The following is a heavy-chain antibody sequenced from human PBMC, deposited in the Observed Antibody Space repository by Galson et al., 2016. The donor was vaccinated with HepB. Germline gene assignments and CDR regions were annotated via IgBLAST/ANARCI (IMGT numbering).Heavy chain of an antibody. CDR2: IYWDEDK. J-gene: IGHJ4*02. CDR3: AHMTKSQYGFWSGYANFDY. V-gene: IGHV2-5*02. Sequence: PALVKPTQTLTLTCTFSGFLLSTSGVGVGWIRQPPGKALEWLALIYWDEDKRYSPSLKTRVTITRDTSEKQVVLTMTNMDPVDTATYYCAHMTKSQYGFWSGYANFDYWSQGILVTVSS. D-gene: IGHD3-3*01. CDR1: GFLLSTSGVG.